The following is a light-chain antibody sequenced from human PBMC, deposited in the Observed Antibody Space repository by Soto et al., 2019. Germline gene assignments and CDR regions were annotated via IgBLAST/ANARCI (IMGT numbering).Light chain of an antibody. J-gene: IGLJ1*01. V-gene: IGLV1-40*01. CDR2: EVS. CDR3: FSYTRSTAEV. CDR1: SSNIGAGYD. Sequence: QSVLTQPPSVSGAPGQRVTISCTGSSSNIGAGYDVHWYQQLPGTAPKLMIYEVSNRPSGISNRFSASKSGNTASLTISGLQAEDEAPYYCFSYTRSTAEVFGIAIKVAV.